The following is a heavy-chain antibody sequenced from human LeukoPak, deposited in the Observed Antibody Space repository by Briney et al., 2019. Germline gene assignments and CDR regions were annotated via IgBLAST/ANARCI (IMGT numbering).Heavy chain of an antibody. Sequence: GRSLRLSCAASGFTFDDYAMHWVRQAPGKGLEWVSGISWNSGSIGYADSVKGRFTISRDNAKNSLYLQMNSLRAEDTALYYCAKDPYYDILTGGPRPAAFGIWGQGTMVTVSS. D-gene: IGHD3-9*01. CDR3: AKDPYYDILTGGPRPAAFGI. CDR2: ISWNSGSI. CDR1: GFTFDDYA. J-gene: IGHJ3*02. V-gene: IGHV3-9*01.